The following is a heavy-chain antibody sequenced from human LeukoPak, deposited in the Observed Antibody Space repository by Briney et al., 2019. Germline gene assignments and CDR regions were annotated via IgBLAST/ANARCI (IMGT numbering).Heavy chain of an antibody. CDR1: GFTFGDYA. CDR2: IRSKAYGGTT. D-gene: IGHD2-21*02. Sequence: GGSLRLSCTASGFTFGDYAMSWVRQAPGKGLEWVGFIRSKAYGGTTEYAASVKGRLTISRDDSKSIAYLQMNSPKTEDTAVYYCTREGAYCGGDCYNDAFDIWGQGTMVTVSS. J-gene: IGHJ3*02. CDR3: TREGAYCGGDCYNDAFDI. V-gene: IGHV3-49*04.